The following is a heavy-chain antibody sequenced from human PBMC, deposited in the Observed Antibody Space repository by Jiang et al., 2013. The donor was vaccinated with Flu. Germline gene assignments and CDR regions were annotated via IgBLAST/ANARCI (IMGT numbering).Heavy chain of an antibody. J-gene: IGHJ4*02. D-gene: IGHD6-6*01. Sequence: KPTQTLTLTCTFSGFSLSTSGMCVSWIRQPPGKALEWLALIDWDDDKYYSTSLKTRLTISKDTSKNQVVLTMTNMDPVDTATYYCARIRSPSKQLRAYFDYWGQGTLVTVSS. CDR1: GFSLSTSGMC. CDR3: ARIRSPSKQLRAYFDY. CDR2: IDWDDDK. V-gene: IGHV2-70*01.